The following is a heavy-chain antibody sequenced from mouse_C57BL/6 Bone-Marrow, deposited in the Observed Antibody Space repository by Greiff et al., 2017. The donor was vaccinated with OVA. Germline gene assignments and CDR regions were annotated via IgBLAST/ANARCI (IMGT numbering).Heavy chain of an antibody. D-gene: IGHD3-2*02. J-gene: IGHJ3*01. CDR2: IYPGSGST. CDR1: GYTFTSYW. Sequence: VQLQQPGAELVKPGASVKMSCKASGYTFTSYWITWVKQRPGQGLEWIGDIYPGSGSTNYNEKFKSKATLTVDTSSSTAYMQLSSLTSEDSAVYFCAREGDSSGYWFAYWGQGTLVTVSA. V-gene: IGHV1-55*01. CDR3: AREGDSSGYWFAY.